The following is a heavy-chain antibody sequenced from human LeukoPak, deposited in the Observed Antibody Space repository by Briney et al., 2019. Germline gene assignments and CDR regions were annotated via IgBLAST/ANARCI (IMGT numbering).Heavy chain of an antibody. Sequence: GGSLRLSCAASGFTFSSYAMSWVRQAPGKGLEWVSTINGGGVNTHYADSVGGRFTISRGNSKNTLFLQMNSLRGEDTAVYYCAKDLYSNYGPADYWGQGNLVTVSS. CDR1: GFTFSSYA. D-gene: IGHD4-11*01. V-gene: IGHV3-23*01. CDR3: AKDLYSNYGPADY. CDR2: INGGGVNT. J-gene: IGHJ4*02.